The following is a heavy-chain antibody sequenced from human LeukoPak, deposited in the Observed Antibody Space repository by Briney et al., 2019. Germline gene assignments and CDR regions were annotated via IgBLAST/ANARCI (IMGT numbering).Heavy chain of an antibody. CDR1: GFTFSHYS. V-gene: IGHV3-48*01. D-gene: IGHD2-8*01. J-gene: IGHJ4*02. CDR2: IDSSSHTI. CDR3: AKWARYCTNGVCYYFDY. Sequence: GGSLRLSCAASGFTFSHYSMNWVRQAPGKGLEWVSYIDSSSHTIYYAGSVKGRFTISRDNSKNTLYLQMNSLRAEDTAVYYCAKWARYCTNGVCYYFDYWGQGTLVTVSS.